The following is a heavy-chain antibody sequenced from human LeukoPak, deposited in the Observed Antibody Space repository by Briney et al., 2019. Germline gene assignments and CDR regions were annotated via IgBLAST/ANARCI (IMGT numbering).Heavy chain of an antibody. Sequence: SVKVSCKASGGTFSSYGINWARQAPEQGLEWMGRIIPILGIANYAQKFQGRVTITADKSTSTAYMELSSLRSEDTAVYYCARDPTYCGGDCYSDAFDIWGQGTMVTVSS. CDR2: IIPILGIA. CDR3: ARDPTYCGGDCYSDAFDI. CDR1: GGTFSSYG. J-gene: IGHJ3*02. V-gene: IGHV1-69*04. D-gene: IGHD2-21*02.